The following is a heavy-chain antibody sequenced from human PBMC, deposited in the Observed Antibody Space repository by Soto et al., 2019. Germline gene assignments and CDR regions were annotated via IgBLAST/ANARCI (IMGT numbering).Heavy chain of an antibody. Sequence: QLQLQESGPGLVKPSETLSLTCSVSDDSINSDKYYRGWIRQPPGKGLEWIGSIYYRGNAYYNPSLQTRVTISLDKSKSQFSLKLNFVTAADSAVYFCARLEGLATISYYFDFWGPGALVTVSS. CDR3: ARLEGLATISYYFDF. CDR1: DDSINSDKYY. D-gene: IGHD3-9*01. CDR2: IYYRGNA. V-gene: IGHV4-39*01. J-gene: IGHJ4*02.